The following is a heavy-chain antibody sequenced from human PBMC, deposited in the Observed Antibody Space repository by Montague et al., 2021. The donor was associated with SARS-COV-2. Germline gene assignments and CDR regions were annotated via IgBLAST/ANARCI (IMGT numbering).Heavy chain of an antibody. J-gene: IGHJ3*02. D-gene: IGHD6-19*01. V-gene: IGHV4-59*01. Sequence: SETLSLTCTVSGGSISSYYWSWIRQPPGKGLEWIGYIYYSGSTNYNPSLKSRVTISVDTSKNQFSLKLSSVTAADTAVYYCARGSGWMGYAFDIWGQGTMVTVSS. CDR3: ARGSGWMGYAFDI. CDR2: IYYSGST. CDR1: GGSISSYY.